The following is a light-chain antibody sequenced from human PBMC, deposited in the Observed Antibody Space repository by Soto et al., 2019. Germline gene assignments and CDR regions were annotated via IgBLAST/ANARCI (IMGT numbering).Light chain of an antibody. Sequence: EIVMTQSPATLFVSPGERATLSCRASQSVSSNLAWYQQKPGQAPRLLIYGASTRATGIPARFSGSGSGTEFTLTISSLQSEDFAVYHCQQYNNWPPWTFGQGTKVEIK. CDR1: QSVSSN. V-gene: IGKV3-15*01. CDR2: GAS. J-gene: IGKJ1*01. CDR3: QQYNNWPPWT.